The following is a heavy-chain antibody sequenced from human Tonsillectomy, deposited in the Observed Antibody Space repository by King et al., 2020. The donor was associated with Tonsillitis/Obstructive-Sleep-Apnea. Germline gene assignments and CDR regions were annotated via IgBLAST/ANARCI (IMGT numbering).Heavy chain of an antibody. Sequence: VQLVESGGGLVKPGGSLRLSCAASGFTFSDYYMSWIRQAPGKGLEWGSYISTTSGYTNYADSVKGRFTISRDNAKNSLYRQLNSLRAEATAVYYRARVYCSTTSCYQPAFDIWGQGTMVTVSS. J-gene: IGHJ3*02. CDR3: ARVYCSTTSCYQPAFDI. CDR2: ISTTSGYT. D-gene: IGHD2-2*01. V-gene: IGHV3-11*05. CDR1: GFTFSDYY.